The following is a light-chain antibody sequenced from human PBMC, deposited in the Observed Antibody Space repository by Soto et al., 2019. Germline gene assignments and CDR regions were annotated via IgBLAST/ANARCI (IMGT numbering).Light chain of an antibody. V-gene: IGKV1-5*03. CDR1: QSISSW. Sequence: DIQLTQSPSFLSASVGDRVTITCRASQSISSWVAWYQQKPGKAPKLLIYKASTLEGGVPSRFSGNGSGTEFTLTIGGLQPDDFATYYCQQYNTYWTFGQGTKVDIK. CDR2: KAS. CDR3: QQYNTYWT. J-gene: IGKJ1*01.